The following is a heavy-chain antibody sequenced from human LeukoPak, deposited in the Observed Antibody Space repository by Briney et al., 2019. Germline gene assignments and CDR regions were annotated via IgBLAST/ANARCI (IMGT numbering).Heavy chain of an antibody. Sequence: ASVKVSCKASGYTFTGYYMHWVRQAPGQGLEWMGWINPNSGGTNYAQKFQGRVTMTRDTSISTAYMELSRLRPDDTAVYYCARDLLGSGSYYYYYYGMDVWGQGTTVTVSS. D-gene: IGHD3-10*01. CDR2: INPNSGGT. CDR1: GYTFTGYY. V-gene: IGHV1-2*02. CDR3: ARDLLGSGSYYYYYYGMDV. J-gene: IGHJ6*02.